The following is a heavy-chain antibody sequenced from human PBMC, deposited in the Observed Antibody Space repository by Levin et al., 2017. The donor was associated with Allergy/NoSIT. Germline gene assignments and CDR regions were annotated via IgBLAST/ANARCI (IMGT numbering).Heavy chain of an antibody. Sequence: LSLTCAASGFTISSNYMSWVRQAPGKGLEWVSVIYSGGRIYYADSVKGRFTISRDNSKNTLDLQMNSLRAEDTAVYYCARDHYDILTGYYRGYGMDVWGQGTTVTVSS. CDR1: GFTISSNY. J-gene: IGHJ6*02. CDR2: IYSGGRI. D-gene: IGHD3-9*01. CDR3: ARDHYDILTGYYRGYGMDV. V-gene: IGHV3-53*01.